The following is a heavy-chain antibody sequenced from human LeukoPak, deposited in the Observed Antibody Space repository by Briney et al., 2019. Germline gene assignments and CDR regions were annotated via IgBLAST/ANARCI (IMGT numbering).Heavy chain of an antibody. CDR3: ARGGSDTAMAHDY. CDR2: INSDGSST. CDR1: GFTFSDYW. V-gene: IGHV3-74*01. J-gene: IGHJ4*02. D-gene: IGHD5-18*01. Sequence: GGSLRLSCAASGFTFSDYWMHWVRQAPGKGLVWVSRINSDGSSTSYADSVKGRFTISRDNAKNTLYLQMNNLKAEDTAVYFCARGGSDTAMAHDYWGQGTLVTVSS.